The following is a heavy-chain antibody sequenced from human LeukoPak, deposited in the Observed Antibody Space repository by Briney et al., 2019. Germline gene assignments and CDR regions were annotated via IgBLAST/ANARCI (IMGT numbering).Heavy chain of an antibody. Sequence: GGSLRLSCAASGFTFSDYYMSWIRQAPGKGPEWVSYISSSGSTIYYADSVKGRFTISRDNAKNSLYLQMNSLRAEDTAVYYCARDLRVRFLEWLPYNWFDPWGQGTLVTVSS. CDR2: ISSSGSTI. J-gene: IGHJ5*02. V-gene: IGHV3-11*01. CDR3: ARDLRVRFLEWLPYNWFDP. D-gene: IGHD3-3*01. CDR1: GFTFSDYY.